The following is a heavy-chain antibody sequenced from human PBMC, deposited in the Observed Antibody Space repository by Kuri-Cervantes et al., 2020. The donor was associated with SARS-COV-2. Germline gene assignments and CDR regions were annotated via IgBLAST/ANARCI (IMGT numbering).Heavy chain of an antibody. CDR3: ARGSERGYSYGTHFDY. D-gene: IGHD5-18*01. Sequence: SETLSLTCTVSGGSFSGYYWSWIRQPPGKGLEWIGEINHSGSTNYNPSLKSRVTISVDTSKNQFSLKLSSVTTADTAVYYCARGSERGYSYGTHFDYRGQGTLVTVSS. CDR2: INHSGST. V-gene: IGHV4-34*01. CDR1: GGSFSGYY. J-gene: IGHJ4*02.